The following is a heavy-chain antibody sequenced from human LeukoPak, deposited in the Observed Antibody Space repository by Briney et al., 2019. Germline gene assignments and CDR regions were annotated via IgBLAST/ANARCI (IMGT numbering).Heavy chain of an antibody. J-gene: IGHJ4*02. D-gene: IGHD1-26*01. CDR2: ISLTGET. CDR3: SRESGAFCPFGY. V-gene: IGHV4-4*02. CDR1: GGSIRSTNW. Sequence: SETLSLTCGVSGGSIRSTNWWSWVRHPPGQGLEWIGEISLTGETNYNPSLNGRVTMSLDGSRNQLSLTLTSVTAADTAIYYCSRESGAFCPFGYWGQGTLVIVPP.